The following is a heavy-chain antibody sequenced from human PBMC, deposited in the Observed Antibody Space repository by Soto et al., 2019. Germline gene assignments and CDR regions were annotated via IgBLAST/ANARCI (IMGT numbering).Heavy chain of an antibody. V-gene: IGHV1-18*01. D-gene: IGHD3-16*02. CDR1: GYTFTSYG. J-gene: IGHJ3*02. Sequence: QVQLVQSGAEVKKPGASVKVSCKASGYTFTSYGISWVRQAPGQGLEWMGLISAYNGNTNYAQKLQGRVTMTTDTSTSTAYMELRSLRSEDTAVYYCARLEHLGELSLYLVYAFDIWGQGTMVTVSS. CDR2: ISAYNGNT. CDR3: ARLEHLGELSLYLVYAFDI.